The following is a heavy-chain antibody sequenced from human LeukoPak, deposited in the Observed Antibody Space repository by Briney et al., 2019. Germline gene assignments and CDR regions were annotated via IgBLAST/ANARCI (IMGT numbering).Heavy chain of an antibody. D-gene: IGHD2-15*01. CDR1: GFTFSSYA. J-gene: IGHJ4*02. Sequence: GRSLRPSCAASGFTFSSYAMHWVRQAPGKGLEWVAVISYDGSNKYYADSVKGRFTISRDNSKNTLYLQMNGLRAEDTAVYYCARGRLLIGAFDYWGQGTLVTVSS. V-gene: IGHV3-30-3*01. CDR2: ISYDGSNK. CDR3: ARGRLLIGAFDY.